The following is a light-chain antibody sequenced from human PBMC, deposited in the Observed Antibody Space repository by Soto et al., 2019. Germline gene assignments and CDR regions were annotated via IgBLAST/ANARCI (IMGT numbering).Light chain of an antibody. Sequence: EIVLTQSPGTLSLSPGERATLSCRASQSVSSSYLAGYQQKPGQAPRLVIYGASSRATGIPDRFSGSGSGTDFTLTISRREPEDFAVYYCQQYGSSPLTFGGGTKVEIK. CDR1: QSVSSSY. CDR3: QQYGSSPLT. V-gene: IGKV3-20*01. CDR2: GAS. J-gene: IGKJ4*01.